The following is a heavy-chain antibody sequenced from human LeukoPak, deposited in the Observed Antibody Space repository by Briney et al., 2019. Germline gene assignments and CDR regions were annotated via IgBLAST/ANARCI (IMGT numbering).Heavy chain of an antibody. D-gene: IGHD1-26*01. J-gene: IGHJ4*02. CDR2: IYHSGST. V-gene: IGHV4-59*01. Sequence: PSETLSLTCTVSGGSISSYYWSWIRQPPGKGLEWIGYIYHSGSTNDNPSLKSRVTISVDTSKNQFSLKLSSVTAADTAVYYCARYSASYYYFDYWGQGTLVTVSS. CDR3: ARYSASYYYFDY. CDR1: GGSISSYY.